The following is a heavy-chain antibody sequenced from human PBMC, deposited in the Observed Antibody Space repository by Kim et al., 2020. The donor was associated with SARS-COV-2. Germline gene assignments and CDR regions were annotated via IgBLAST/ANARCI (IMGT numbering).Heavy chain of an antibody. CDR1: GGSISSGGYY. CDR2: IYYSGST. V-gene: IGHV4-31*03. CDR3: ARERPAAIRYFDL. D-gene: IGHD2-2*02. J-gene: IGHJ2*01. Sequence: SETLSLTCTVSGGSISSGGYYWSWIRQHPGKGLEWIGYIYYSGSTYYNPSLKSRVTISVDTSKNQFSLKLSSVTAADTAVYYCARERPAAIRYFDLWGRGTLVTVSS.